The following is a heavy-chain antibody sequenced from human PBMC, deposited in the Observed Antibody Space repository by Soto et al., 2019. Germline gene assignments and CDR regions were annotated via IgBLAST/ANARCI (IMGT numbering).Heavy chain of an antibody. D-gene: IGHD5-12*01. CDR1: GFTFTSYD. CDR3: AIEDEGLRAFDY. J-gene: IGHJ4*02. V-gene: IGHV1-8*01. Sequence: QVQLLQSGAEVKKPGASVKVSCKASGFTFTSYDINWVRQATGQGLEWMGWMNPNSGNTGYAQKFQGRVTMTRNTSISTAYMELSSLRSEDTAVYYCAIEDEGLRAFDYWGQGTLVTVSS. CDR2: MNPNSGNT.